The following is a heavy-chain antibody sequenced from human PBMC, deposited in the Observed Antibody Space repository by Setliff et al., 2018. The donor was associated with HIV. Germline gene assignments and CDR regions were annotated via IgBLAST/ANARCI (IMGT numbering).Heavy chain of an antibody. CDR1: GGSISSGRYF. D-gene: IGHD2-21*01. CDR2: IYTSGST. V-gene: IGHV4-61*02. Sequence: SETLSLTCTVSGGSISSGRYFWSWIRQPAGKGLEWIGRIYTSGSTNYNPSLKSRVTISMDTSKNHFSLRLGSVTAADTAVYYCAREQEYCGGSNRPLSHYYYYYMDVWGKGTTVTVSS. CDR3: AREQEYCGGSNRPLSHYYYYYMDV. J-gene: IGHJ6*03.